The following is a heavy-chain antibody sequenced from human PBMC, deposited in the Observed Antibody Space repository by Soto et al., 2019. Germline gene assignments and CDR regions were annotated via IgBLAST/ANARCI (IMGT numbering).Heavy chain of an antibody. V-gene: IGHV3-9*01. J-gene: IGHJ5*02. CDR1: GFTFDDYA. D-gene: IGHD6-6*01. CDR2: ISWNSGSI. CDR3: AKGGAARSSSSWFDP. Sequence: EVQLVESGGGLVQPGRSLRLSCAASGFTFDDYAMHWVRQAPGKGLEWVSGISWNSGSIGYADSVKGRFTISRDNAKNSLYLQMNSLRAEDTALYYCAKGGAARSSSSWFDPWGQGTLVTVSS.